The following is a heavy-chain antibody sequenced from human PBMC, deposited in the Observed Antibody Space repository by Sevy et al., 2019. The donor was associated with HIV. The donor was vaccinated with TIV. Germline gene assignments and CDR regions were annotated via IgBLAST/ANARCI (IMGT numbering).Heavy chain of an antibody. D-gene: IGHD3-10*01. CDR3: ARESRWFFFHFDY. V-gene: IGHV6-1*01. CDR1: GHSVSTYSAA. Sequence: SQTLSLTCAISGHSVSTYSAAWNWIRQSPSRGLEWLGRTYYKSKWYNVYALSVKSRISINPDTPKNQISLQLNSVTPEDTAVYYCARESRWFFFHFDYWGQGTLVTVSS. J-gene: IGHJ4*02. CDR2: TYYKSKWYN.